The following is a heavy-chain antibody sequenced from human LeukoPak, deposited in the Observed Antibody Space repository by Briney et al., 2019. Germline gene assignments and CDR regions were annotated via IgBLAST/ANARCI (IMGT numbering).Heavy chain of an antibody. CDR3: AKVGVGWVAFEY. D-gene: IGHD3-16*01. V-gene: IGHV3-23*01. CDR2: ISDSGGGT. CDR1: GFTFSNFA. J-gene: IGHJ4*02. Sequence: GGSLRLSCAASGFTFSNFAMSWVRQAPGKGLQWVSAISDSGGGTFYADSVKGRFTISRDNSKDTLYLQLNSLRAEDTAVYYCAKVGVGWVAFEYWGQGTLVTVSS.